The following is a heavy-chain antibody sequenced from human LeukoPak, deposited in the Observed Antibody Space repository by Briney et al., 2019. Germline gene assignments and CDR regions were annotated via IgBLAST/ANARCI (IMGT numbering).Heavy chain of an antibody. Sequence: GGSLRLSCAASGFTFSIYAMHWVRQAPGKGLEWVAVISYDGSNKYYADSVKGRFTISRDNSKNTLYLQMNSLRAEDTAVYYCARVTVGYGHFDYWGQGTLVTVSS. CDR3: ARVTVGYGHFDY. V-gene: IGHV3-30-3*01. J-gene: IGHJ4*02. CDR1: GFTFSIYA. D-gene: IGHD5-18*01. CDR2: ISYDGSNK.